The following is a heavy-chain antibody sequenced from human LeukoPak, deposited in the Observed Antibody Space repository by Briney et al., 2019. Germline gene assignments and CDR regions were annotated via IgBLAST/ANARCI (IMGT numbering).Heavy chain of an antibody. D-gene: IGHD3-9*01. J-gene: IGHJ6*02. CDR1: GYTFTSYD. CDR2: INPNSGGT. V-gene: IGHV1-2*02. CDR3: ARDSLRYFDWLLYPYHYYGMDV. Sequence: ASVKVSCKASGYTFTSYDINWVRQATGQGLEWMGWINPNSGGTNYAQKFQGRVTMTRDTSISTAYMELSRLRSDDTAVYYCARDSLRYFDWLLYPYHYYGMDVWGQGTTVTVSS.